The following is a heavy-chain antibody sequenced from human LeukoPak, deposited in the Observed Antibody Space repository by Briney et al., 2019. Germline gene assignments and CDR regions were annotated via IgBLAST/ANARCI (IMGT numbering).Heavy chain of an antibody. CDR1: GYTFTSYD. Sequence: ASVKVSCKASGYTFTSYDINWVRQAPGQGLEWMGWINPNSGGTNYAQKFQGRVTMTRDTSISTAYMELSRLRSDDTAVYYCARVNDRGYDHLFDYWGQGTLVTVSS. CDR2: INPNSGGT. V-gene: IGHV1-2*02. J-gene: IGHJ4*02. D-gene: IGHD5-12*01. CDR3: ARVNDRGYDHLFDY.